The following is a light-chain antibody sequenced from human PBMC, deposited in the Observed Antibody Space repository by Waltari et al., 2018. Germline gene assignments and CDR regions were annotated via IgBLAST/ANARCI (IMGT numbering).Light chain of an antibody. CDR1: QDINNY. V-gene: IGKV1-33*01. J-gene: IGKJ4*01. CDR2: DAA. Sequence: DIQMTQSQSSLSASVGDSVTITCQASQDINNYLNWYQQKPGKAPKLLIYDAANLETGVPARFSGSGSGTTCTFTISSLQPEDIATYYCQQFHSLLTFGGGTKVEIK. CDR3: QQFHSLLT.